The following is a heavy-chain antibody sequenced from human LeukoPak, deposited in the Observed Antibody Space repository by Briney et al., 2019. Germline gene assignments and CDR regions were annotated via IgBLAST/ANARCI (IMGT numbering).Heavy chain of an antibody. V-gene: IGHV4-39*01. CDR3: AESNYPYYCYGMDV. CDR2: IYYSGST. Sequence: PSETLSLTCTVSGGSISSSSYYWGWIRQPPGKGLEWIGSIYYSGSTYYNPSLKSRVTISVDTSKNQFSLKLSSATAADTAVYYCAESNYPYYCYGMDVWGQGTTVTVSS. CDR1: GGSISSSSYY. D-gene: IGHD4-11*01. J-gene: IGHJ6*02.